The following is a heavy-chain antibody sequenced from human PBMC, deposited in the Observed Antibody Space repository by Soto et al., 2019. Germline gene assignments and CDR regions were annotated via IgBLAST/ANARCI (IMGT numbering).Heavy chain of an antibody. CDR2: IYYSGST. V-gene: IGHV4-39*01. J-gene: IGHJ5*02. CDR1: GGPISSSSYY. Sequence: SETLSLTCTVSGGPISSSSYYWGWIRQPPGKGLEWIGSIYYSGSTYYNPSLKSRVTISVDTSKNQFSLKLSSVTAADTAVYYCARHGLEWLLSNWFDPWGQGTLVTVSS. CDR3: ARHGLEWLLSNWFDP. D-gene: IGHD3-3*01.